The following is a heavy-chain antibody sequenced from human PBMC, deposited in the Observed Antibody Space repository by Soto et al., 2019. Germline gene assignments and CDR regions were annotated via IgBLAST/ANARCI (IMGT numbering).Heavy chain of an antibody. CDR1: GFTFSSYG. CDR2: ISYDGSNK. J-gene: IGHJ4*02. D-gene: IGHD3-22*01. CDR3: AKDSAITMIVVVSGPDY. V-gene: IGHV3-30*18. Sequence: GGSLRLSCAASGFTFSSYGKHWVRQAPGKGLEWVAVISYDGSNKYYADSVKGRFTISRDNSKNTLYLQMNSLRAEDTAVYYCAKDSAITMIVVVSGPDYWGQGTMVTVYS.